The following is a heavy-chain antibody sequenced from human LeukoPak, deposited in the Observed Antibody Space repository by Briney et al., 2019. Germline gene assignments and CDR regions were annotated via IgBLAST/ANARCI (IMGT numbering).Heavy chain of an antibody. J-gene: IGHJ4*02. CDR3: ARDGGYGSGSFDY. CDR1: GFTVSSNY. V-gene: IGHV3-53*01. D-gene: IGHD3-10*01. Sequence: GGSLRLSYAASGFTVSSNYMSWVRQAPGKGLEWVSVIYSGGSTYYTDSVKGRFTISRDISRNTLYLQMNSLRAEDTAVYYCARDGGYGSGSFDYWGQGTLVTVSS. CDR2: IYSGGST.